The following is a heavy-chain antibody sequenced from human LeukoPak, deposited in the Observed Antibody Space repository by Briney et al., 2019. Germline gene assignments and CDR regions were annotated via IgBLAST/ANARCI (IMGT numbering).Heavy chain of an antibody. Sequence: GGSLRPSCAASGFTFSTYAMNWVRQAPGRGLEWVSSINPSGSTIYYADSVKGRFTISRDNAKNSLYLQMNSLRAEDTAVYYCARDSSSWRLLDYWGQGTLVTVSS. CDR3: ARDSSSWRLLDY. D-gene: IGHD6-13*01. CDR1: GFTFSTYA. J-gene: IGHJ4*02. CDR2: INPSGSTI. V-gene: IGHV3-21*01.